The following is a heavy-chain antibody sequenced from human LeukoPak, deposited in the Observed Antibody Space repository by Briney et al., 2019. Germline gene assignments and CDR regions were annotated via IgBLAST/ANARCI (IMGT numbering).Heavy chain of an antibody. CDR2: IKQDGSEK. V-gene: IGHV3-7*01. CDR3: AGLGYYDFWSGYQYGDY. J-gene: IGHJ4*02. Sequence: GGSLRLSCAASGFTFSSYWMSWVRQAPGKGLEWVDNIKQDGSEKYYVDSVKGRFTISRDNAKNSLYLQMNSLRAEDTAVYYCAGLGYYDFWSGYQYGDYWGQGTLVTVSS. D-gene: IGHD3-3*01. CDR1: GFTFSSYW.